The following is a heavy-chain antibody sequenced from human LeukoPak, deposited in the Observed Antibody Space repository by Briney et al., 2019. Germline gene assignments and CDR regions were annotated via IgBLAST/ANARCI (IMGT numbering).Heavy chain of an antibody. V-gene: IGHV3-74*01. CDR1: GFTFSSYW. J-gene: IGHJ3*02. D-gene: IGHD1-26*01. CDR3: ARQDGSPDAFDI. CDR2: INSDGSST. Sequence: GGSLRLSCAASGFTFSSYWMHWVRQAPGKGLVWVSRINSDGSSTSYADSVKGRFTISRDNSKNTLYLQMNSLRAEDTAVYYCARQDGSPDAFDIWGQGTMVTVSS.